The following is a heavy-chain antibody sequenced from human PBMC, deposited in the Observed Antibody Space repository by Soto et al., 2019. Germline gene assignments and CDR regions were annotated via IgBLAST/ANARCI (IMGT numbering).Heavy chain of an antibody. D-gene: IGHD3-10*01. CDR3: ARCYGSGSSYYYYYGMDV. V-gene: IGHV4-30-4*01. CDR2: IYYSGST. Sequence: SETLSLTCSVSGGPTTTDNYWSWIRQTPGKGLEWIGHIYYSGSTDYNPSLKSRVTISIDTSKNQFSLKLSSVTAADTAVYYCARCYGSGSSYYYYYGMDVWGQGTTVTVSS. CDR1: GGPTTTDNY. J-gene: IGHJ6*02.